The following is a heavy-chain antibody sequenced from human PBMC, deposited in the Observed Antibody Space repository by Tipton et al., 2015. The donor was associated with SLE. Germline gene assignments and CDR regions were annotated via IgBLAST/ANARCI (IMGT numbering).Heavy chain of an antibody. CDR2: IIHSGST. CDR1: GGSVCGFY. D-gene: IGHD3-10*01. CDR3: AKSMVRGVKWAFDI. V-gene: IGHV4-34*12. Sequence: TLSLTCAVYGGSVCGFYWSWIRQPPVNGLEWIGEIIHSGSTNYNPSLKSRVTISADTSKNQFSLRLSSVTAAVTAVYYCAKSMVRGVKWAFDIWGQGTMVTVSS. J-gene: IGHJ3*02.